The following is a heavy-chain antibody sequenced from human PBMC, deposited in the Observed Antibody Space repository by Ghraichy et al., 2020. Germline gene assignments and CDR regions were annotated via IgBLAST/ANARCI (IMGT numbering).Heavy chain of an antibody. J-gene: IGHJ4*02. CDR1: GFTFSNYA. CDR3: AKRDYYDSNGYYYMYYFDN. D-gene: IGHD3-22*01. CDR2: ISGSGGST. V-gene: IGHV3-23*01. Sequence: GGSLRLSCAASGFTFSNYAMSWVRQAPGKGLEWVSGISGSGGSTYYADSVKGRFTISRDNSKNTLYLQMNSLRAEDTAVYYCAKRDYYDSNGYYYMYYFDNWGQGTLVTVSS.